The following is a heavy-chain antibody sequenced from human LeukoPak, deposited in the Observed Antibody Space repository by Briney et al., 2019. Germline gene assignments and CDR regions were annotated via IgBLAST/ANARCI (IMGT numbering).Heavy chain of an antibody. CDR3: ARDRGYSYGFPYDY. V-gene: IGHV3-7*01. CDR2: IKQDGSEK. J-gene: IGHJ4*02. CDR1: GFTFSSYS. Sequence: GGSLRLSCAASGFTFSSYSMNWVRQAPGKGLEWVANIKQDGSEKYYVDSVKGRFTISRDNAKNSLYLQMNSLRAEDTAVYYCARDRGYSYGFPYDYWGQGTLVTVSS. D-gene: IGHD5-18*01.